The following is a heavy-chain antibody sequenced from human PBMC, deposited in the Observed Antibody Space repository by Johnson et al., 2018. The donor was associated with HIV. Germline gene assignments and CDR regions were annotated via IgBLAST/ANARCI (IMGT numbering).Heavy chain of an antibody. D-gene: IGHD3-22*01. CDR3: VRRFYDSSAFDV. Sequence: QVLLVESGGGVVQPGRSLRLSCAASGFSFSSYDMHWVRQAPGKGLEWVAVISYDGSNKYYADYVKGRFTISRDNSRNTLFLQMKSLRAEDTAMYFCVRRFYDSSAFDVWGQGTLVTVSS. CDR2: ISYDGSNK. CDR1: GFSFSSYD. J-gene: IGHJ3*01. V-gene: IGHV3-30*03.